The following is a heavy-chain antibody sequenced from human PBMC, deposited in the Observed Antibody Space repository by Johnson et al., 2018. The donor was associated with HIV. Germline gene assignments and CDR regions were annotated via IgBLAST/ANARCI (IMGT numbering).Heavy chain of an antibody. J-gene: IGHJ3*02. CDR2: INWNGGST. V-gene: IGHV3-20*04. CDR3: ARPLTGYSSGWHTGAGAFDI. D-gene: IGHD6-19*01. CDR1: GFIFHEYG. Sequence: VQLVESGGGVVRPGGSLRLSCAASGFIFHEYGMTWVRQAPGKGLEWVSGINWNGGSTGYADSVKGRFTISRANAKNSLSLQMNSLRAEDTALYYCARPLTGYSSGWHTGAGAFDIWGQGTMVTVSS.